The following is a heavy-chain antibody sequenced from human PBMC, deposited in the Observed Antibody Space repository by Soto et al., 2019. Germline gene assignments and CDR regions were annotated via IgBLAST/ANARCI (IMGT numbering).Heavy chain of an antibody. D-gene: IGHD3-10*01. CDR2: TYYRSKWYN. CDR1: GDSVSSNSAA. V-gene: IGHV6-1*01. Sequence: KQSPTLSLTCAISGDSVSSNSAAWTWIRQSPSRGLEWLGRTYYRSKWYNDYAVSVESRITMNPDTSKNQFSLQLNSVTPEDTAVYYCARVFWEDAFDIWGQGTMVTVSS. CDR3: ARVFWEDAFDI. J-gene: IGHJ3*02.